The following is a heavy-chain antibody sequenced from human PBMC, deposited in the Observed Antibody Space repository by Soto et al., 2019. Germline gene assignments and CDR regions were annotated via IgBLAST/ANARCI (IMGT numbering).Heavy chain of an antibody. J-gene: IGHJ4*02. CDR2: IYHSGTT. D-gene: IGHD1-7*01. CDR3: ARGGTRGWNLNY. Sequence: QLQLQESGSGLVRPSQTLSLTCTVSGGSISSAYYSWSWIRQPPGKGLEWIGYIYHSGTTSYNPSLKSRVTISIDRSKNHFSRRVTSVTAADTAVYYCARGGTRGWNLNYWGQGTLVTVSS. CDR1: GGSISSAYYS. V-gene: IGHV4-30-2*01.